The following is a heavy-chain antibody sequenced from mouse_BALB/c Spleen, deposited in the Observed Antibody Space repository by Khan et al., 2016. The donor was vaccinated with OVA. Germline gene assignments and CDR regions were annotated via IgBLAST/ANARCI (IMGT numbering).Heavy chain of an antibody. CDR3: VRADSYGDYVEAWFAY. CDR2: INPYNGGT. D-gene: IGHD2-13*01. V-gene: IGHV1-37*01. CDR1: GYSFTGYT. J-gene: IGHJ3*01. Sequence: VQLQQSGPELVKPGASMKMSCKASGYSFTGYTMNWVKQSHVKNLEWIGLINPYNGGTAYNQKFRGKATLPVDKSSNTAYMELLSLTSEDSAVYYCVRADSYGDYVEAWFAYWGQGTLVTVSA.